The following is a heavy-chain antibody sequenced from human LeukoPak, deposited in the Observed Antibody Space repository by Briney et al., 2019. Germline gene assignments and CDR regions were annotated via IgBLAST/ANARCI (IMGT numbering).Heavy chain of an antibody. CDR2: INQGGSEE. CDR3: ARNNWYRFDY. D-gene: IGHD1-1*01. V-gene: IGHV3-7*01. J-gene: IGHJ4*02. CDR1: GFTFSTYW. Sequence: GGSLRLSCAASGFTFSTYWMSWVRQAPGEGLEWVANINQGGSEEYYVDSVKGRFTISRDNAKNSLYLQMNSLRAEDTAVYYCARNNWYRFDYWGQGALVTVSS.